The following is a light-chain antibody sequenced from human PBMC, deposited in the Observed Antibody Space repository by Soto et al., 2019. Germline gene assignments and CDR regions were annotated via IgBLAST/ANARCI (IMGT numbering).Light chain of an antibody. CDR1: QTISSW. CDR3: QHDNCYSEA. J-gene: IGKJ1*01. CDR2: KAS. Sequence: PITQPPAALCGSVGARVPITCRASQTISSWLAWYQQKQGKAHKLLIYKASTLKSGVPSRFSGSAYGTAGNINISIQQTDDGVTYYGQHDNCYSEAFGQGTKVDIK. V-gene: IGKV1-5*03.